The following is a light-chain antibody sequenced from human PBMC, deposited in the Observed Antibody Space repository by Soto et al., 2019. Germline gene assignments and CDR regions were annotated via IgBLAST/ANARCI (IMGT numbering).Light chain of an antibody. V-gene: IGLV1-44*01. CDR3: SSYAGSNFVV. Sequence: QSVLTQPPSVSATPGQGVTLSCSGGDSNIGSTAVNWYQQLPGTAPKLIIYSSNQRPSGVPDRISGSKSGTSASQAISGLQSEDEADYYCSSYAGSNFVVFGGGTKLTVL. J-gene: IGLJ2*01. CDR2: SSN. CDR1: DSNIGSTA.